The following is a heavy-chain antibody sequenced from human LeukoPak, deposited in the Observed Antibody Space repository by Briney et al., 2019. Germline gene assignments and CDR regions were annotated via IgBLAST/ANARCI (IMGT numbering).Heavy chain of an antibody. J-gene: IGHJ6*03. CDR3: ARLTLERFYYMDV. Sequence: GESLKISCKGSGYSFTSYWIGWGRQMPGKGLEWMGIIYPGDSDTRYSPSFQGQVTISADKSISTAYLQWSSLKASDTAMYYCARLTLERFYYMDVWGKGTPVTVSS. CDR2: IYPGDSDT. V-gene: IGHV5-51*01. CDR1: GYSFTSYW.